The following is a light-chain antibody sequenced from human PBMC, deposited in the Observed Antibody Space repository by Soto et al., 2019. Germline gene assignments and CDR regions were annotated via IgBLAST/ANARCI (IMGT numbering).Light chain of an antibody. CDR2: RNN. Sequence: QPVLTQPPSASGTPGQMVTISCSGSNSNIGSKYVYWYQQLPGTAPKLLLYRNNERPSGVPDRFSGSKSGTSASLAISGLRSEDEADYYCAAWDNSLVGGPAFGGGTKLTVL. CDR1: NSNIGSKY. J-gene: IGLJ2*01. V-gene: IGLV1-47*01. CDR3: AAWDNSLVGGPA.